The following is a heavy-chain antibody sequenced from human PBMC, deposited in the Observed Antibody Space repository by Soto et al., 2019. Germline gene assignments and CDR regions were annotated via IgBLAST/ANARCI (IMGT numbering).Heavy chain of an antibody. CDR3: XXXXXXXXTYDAFDI. V-gene: IGHV3-30*03. CDR2: ISYDGSNK. Sequence: QVQLVESGGGVVQPGRSLRLSCAASGFTFSSYGMHWVRQAPGKGLEWVAVISYDGSNKYYADSVKGRFTISRDNSXNTLXLXXNSLRAXXXAXXXXXXXXXXXXTYDAFDIWGQGTMVTVSS. J-gene: IGHJ3*02. CDR1: GFTFSSYG.